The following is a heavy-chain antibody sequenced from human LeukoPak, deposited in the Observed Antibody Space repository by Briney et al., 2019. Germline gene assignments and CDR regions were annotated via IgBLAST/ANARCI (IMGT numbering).Heavy chain of an antibody. V-gene: IGHV1-3*01. D-gene: IGHD3-3*01. Sequence: ASVKVSCKASGYTFTSYAMHWVRQAPGQRLEWMGWINAGNGNTKYSQKFQGRVTITRDTSASTAYMELSSLRSEDTAVYYCARSLSDFNPYYYYYMDVWGKGTTVTVSS. CDR1: GYTFTSYA. J-gene: IGHJ6*03. CDR3: ARSLSDFNPYYYYYMDV. CDR2: INAGNGNT.